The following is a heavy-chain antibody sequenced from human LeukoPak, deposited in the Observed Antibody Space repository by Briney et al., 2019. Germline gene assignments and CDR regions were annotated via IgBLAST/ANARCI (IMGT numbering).Heavy chain of an antibody. CDR3: AKFPYHRFHYYYYYMDV. CDR1: GFAFSSYG. J-gene: IGHJ6*03. V-gene: IGHV3-23*01. CDR2: ISGSGGTT. Sequence: PGGSLRLSCAASGFAFSSYGMRWVRQAPGKGLQWVSAISGSGGTTYYADSVKGRFTISRDNSKNTLYLQMNSLRAEDTAVYYCAKFPYHRFHYYYYYMDVWGKGTTVTVSS.